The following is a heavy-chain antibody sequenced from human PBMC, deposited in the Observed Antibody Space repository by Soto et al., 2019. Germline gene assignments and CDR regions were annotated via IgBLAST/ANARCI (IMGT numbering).Heavy chain of an antibody. V-gene: IGHV4-39*01. D-gene: IGHD2-2*01. J-gene: IGHJ6*02. CDR1: GGSISSSSYY. Sequence: ETLSLTFTVSGGSISSSSYYWGWIRQPPVKWLEWLVNIYYAGSTYYNPSLQSRVTISVDTSRNQFSLNLSSVTAADTAVYYCARLPFYCPSTSCFAFYYYGVDVWGQGTTVTVSS. CDR2: IYYAGST. CDR3: ARLPFYCPSTSCFAFYYYGVDV.